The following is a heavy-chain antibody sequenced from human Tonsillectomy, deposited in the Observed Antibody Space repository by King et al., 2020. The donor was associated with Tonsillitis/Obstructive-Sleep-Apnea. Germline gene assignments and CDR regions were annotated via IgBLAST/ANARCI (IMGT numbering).Heavy chain of an antibody. D-gene: IGHD4-17*01. CDR2: LYYSGST. V-gene: IGHV4-31*03. J-gene: IGHJ4*02. CDR3: ARGTTVKSFDY. Sequence: QLQESGPGLVKPSQTLSLTCTVSGGSISSGGYYWRWIRQHPGKGLEWIGCLYYSGSTYYNPSLKSRLTLSVDTSKNQFSLKLSSVTPADTAVYYCARGTTVKSFDYWGQGTLVTVSS. CDR1: GGSISSGGYY.